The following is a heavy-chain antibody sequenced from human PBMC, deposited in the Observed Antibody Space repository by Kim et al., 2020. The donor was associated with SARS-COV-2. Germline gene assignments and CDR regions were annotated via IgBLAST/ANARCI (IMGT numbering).Heavy chain of an antibody. CDR2: IYYSGKT. Sequence: SETLSLTCTVSGGSISSSTYYWGWIRQPPGKGLEWIGSIYYSGKTYYKPSLKSRFTISVDTSKNQFSLKFTSVTAADTAVYYCARQWVDHAPINWLDPWGQGTLVPVPS. V-gene: IGHV4-39*01. CDR3: ARQWVDHAPINWLDP. D-gene: IGHD2-2*01. CDR1: GGSISSSTYY. J-gene: IGHJ5*02.